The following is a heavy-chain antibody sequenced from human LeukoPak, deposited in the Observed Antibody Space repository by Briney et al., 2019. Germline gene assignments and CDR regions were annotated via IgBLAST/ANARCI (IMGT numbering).Heavy chain of an antibody. CDR1: GYTFTGYY. D-gene: IGHD1-26*01. V-gene: IGHV1-2*02. Sequence: ASVKVSCKASGYTFTGYYMHWVRQAPGQGLEWMGWINPNSGGTNYAQKFQGRVTMTRDMSISTAYMELSRLRSDDTAVYYCAREAPELLGAFDIWGQGTMVTVSS. CDR2: INPNSGGT. J-gene: IGHJ3*02. CDR3: AREAPELLGAFDI.